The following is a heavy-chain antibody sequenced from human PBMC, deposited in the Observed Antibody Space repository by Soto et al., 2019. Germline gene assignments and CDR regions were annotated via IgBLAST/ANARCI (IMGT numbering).Heavy chain of an antibody. D-gene: IGHD1-26*01. CDR3: ATVPVTPEKWSYFNWFDP. CDR1: GYTLTELS. CDR2: FDPEDGET. Sequence: GASVKVSCKVSGYTLTELSMHWVRQAPGKGLEWMGGFDPEDGETIYAQKFQGRVTMTEDTSTDTAYMELSSLRSEDTAVYYCATVPVTPEKWSYFNWFDPRGQGTLVTVSS. J-gene: IGHJ5*02. V-gene: IGHV1-24*01.